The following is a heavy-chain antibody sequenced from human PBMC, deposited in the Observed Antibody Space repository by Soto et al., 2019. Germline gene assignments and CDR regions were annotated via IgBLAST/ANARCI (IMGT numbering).Heavy chain of an antibody. Sequence: ASVKVSCKASGGTFSSYSISWVRQAPGQGLEWMGWINPNSGSTNYAQKFQGRVTMTRDTSTSTAYMELSRLRSDDTAVYYCARGTARGDYYSYYLAVWGKGTTVTGCS. CDR3: ARGTARGDYYSYYLAV. CDR1: GGTFSSYS. CDR2: INPNSGST. V-gene: IGHV1-2*02. D-gene: IGHD3-10*01. J-gene: IGHJ6*03.